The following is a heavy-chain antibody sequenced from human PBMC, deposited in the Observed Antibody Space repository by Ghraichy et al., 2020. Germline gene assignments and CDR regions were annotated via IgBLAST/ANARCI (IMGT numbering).Heavy chain of an antibody. D-gene: IGHD3-22*01. V-gene: IGHV3-21*01. CDR2: ISRSGIYM. Sequence: LSLTCAASGFTFSTYTMDWVRQVPGKGLEWVSSISRSGIYMYYADSVKGRFTISRDNAKNSLFLQMNSLRVEDTAVYYCARDQRGYYESSGYSDHWGQGTLVTVSS. CDR3: ARDQRGYYESSGYSDH. CDR1: GFTFSTYT. J-gene: IGHJ5*02.